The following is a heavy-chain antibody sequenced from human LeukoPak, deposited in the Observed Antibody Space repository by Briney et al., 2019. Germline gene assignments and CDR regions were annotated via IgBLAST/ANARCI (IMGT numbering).Heavy chain of an antibody. V-gene: IGHV5-51*01. D-gene: IGHD3-3*01. Sequence: GESLKISCRGSGYSFTSYWIGWVRQMPGKGLEWMGIIYPGDSDTSYSPSFQGQVTISADKSISTAYLQWSSLKASDTAMYYCARIGRITIFGVVSYYMDVWGKGTTVTVSS. J-gene: IGHJ6*03. CDR2: IYPGDSDT. CDR1: GYSFTSYW. CDR3: ARIGRITIFGVVSYYMDV.